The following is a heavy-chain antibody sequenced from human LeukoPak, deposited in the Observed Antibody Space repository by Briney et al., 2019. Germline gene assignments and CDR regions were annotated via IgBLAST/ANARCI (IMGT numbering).Heavy chain of an antibody. CDR1: GYTFTGYY. J-gene: IGHJ4*02. V-gene: IGHV1-2*02. D-gene: IGHD3-22*01. CDR3: AKGRYDSSGYLFDY. Sequence: ASVKVSCKASGYTFTGYYMHWVRQAPGQGLEWMGWINPNSGGTNYAQKFQGRVTMTRDTSISTAYMELSRLRSDDTAVYYCAKGRYDSSGYLFDYWGQGTLVTVSS. CDR2: INPNSGGT.